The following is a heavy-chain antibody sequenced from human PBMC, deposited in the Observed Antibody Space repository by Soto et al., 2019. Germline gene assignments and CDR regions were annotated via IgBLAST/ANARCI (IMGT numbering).Heavy chain of an antibody. D-gene: IGHD3-16*01. Sequence: EMQLVESGGGLVQPGMSLRLSCAASGFTFDDYAMYWVRQVPGKGLEWVSGISWNSGRIGYADSVKGRFTISRDNAKNPLYLQMNSLRPEDTALYYCKKARLWGGDGYNSYYYNAMDVWGQGTTVTVSS. J-gene: IGHJ6*02. CDR1: GFTFDDYA. CDR2: ISWNSGRI. CDR3: KKARLWGGDGYNSYYYNAMDV. V-gene: IGHV3-9*01.